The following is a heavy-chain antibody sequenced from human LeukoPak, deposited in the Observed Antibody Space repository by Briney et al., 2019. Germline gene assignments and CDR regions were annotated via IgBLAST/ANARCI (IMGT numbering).Heavy chain of an antibody. Sequence: SETLSLTCTVSGGSISSYYWSWIRQPPGKGRGWIGYIYYSGSTNYNPSLKSRVTISVDTSKNQFSLKLSSVTAADTAVYYCASLRGTTVVFDYWGQGTLVTVSS. CDR2: IYYSGST. V-gene: IGHV4-59*01. J-gene: IGHJ4*02. CDR1: GGSISSYY. D-gene: IGHD4-23*01. CDR3: ASLRGTTVVFDY.